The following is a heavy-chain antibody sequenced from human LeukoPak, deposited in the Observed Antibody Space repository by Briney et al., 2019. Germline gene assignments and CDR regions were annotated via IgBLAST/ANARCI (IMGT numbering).Heavy chain of an antibody. D-gene: IGHD6-6*01. CDR2: INPSGGST. Sequence: GASVKVSCKASGYTFTSYYMHWVRQAPGQGLEWMGIINPSGGSTSYAQKFQGRVTMTRDTSTSTVYMELSSLRSEDTAVYYCARVAPFEYSSSTVGAFDIWGQGTMVTVSS. CDR3: ARVAPFEYSSSTVGAFDI. CDR1: GYTFTSYY. J-gene: IGHJ3*02. V-gene: IGHV1-46*01.